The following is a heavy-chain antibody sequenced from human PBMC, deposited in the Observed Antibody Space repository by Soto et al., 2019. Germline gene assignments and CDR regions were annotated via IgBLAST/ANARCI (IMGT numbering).Heavy chain of an antibody. V-gene: IGHV5-10-1*01. CDR1: GYSFTSYW. CDR2: IDPSDSYT. Sequence: GESLKISCKGSGYSFTSYWISWVRQMPGKGLEWMGRIDPSDSYTNYSPSFQGHVTISADKSISTAYLQWSSLKASDTAMYYCASSPRGHCSSTSCRELGNYYGMDVWGQGTTVTVSS. J-gene: IGHJ6*02. D-gene: IGHD2-2*01. CDR3: ASSPRGHCSSTSCRELGNYYGMDV.